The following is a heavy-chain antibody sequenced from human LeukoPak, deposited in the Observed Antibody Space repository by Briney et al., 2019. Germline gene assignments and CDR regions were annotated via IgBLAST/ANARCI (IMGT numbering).Heavy chain of an antibody. D-gene: IGHD2-2*01. CDR2: ISGSGGST. J-gene: IGHJ6*02. V-gene: IGHV3-23*01. CDR3: AKGGVTVVPAASDYYGMDV. CDR1: GFTFSSYA. Sequence: GGSLRLSCAASGFTFSSYAMSWVRQAPGKGLEWVSAISGSGGSTYYTDSVKGRFTIFRDNSKNTLYLQMNSLRAEDTAVYYCAKGGVTVVPAASDYYGMDVWGQGTTATVSS.